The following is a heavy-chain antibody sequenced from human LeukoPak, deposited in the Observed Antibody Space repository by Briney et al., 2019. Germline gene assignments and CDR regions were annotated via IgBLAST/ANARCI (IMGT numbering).Heavy chain of an antibody. D-gene: IGHD5/OR15-5a*01. CDR3: ARNVSVIDS. J-gene: IGHJ4*02. CDR1: GFSFTTYY. Sequence: ASVKVSCKASGFSFTTYYMHWLRQAPGQGLEWMGMINPRGDSTAYAQKFQDRVTMTRDTSTSTVCMELGSLRFEDTAVYYCARNVSVIDSWGQGTPVTVSS. V-gene: IGHV1-46*01. CDR2: INPRGDST.